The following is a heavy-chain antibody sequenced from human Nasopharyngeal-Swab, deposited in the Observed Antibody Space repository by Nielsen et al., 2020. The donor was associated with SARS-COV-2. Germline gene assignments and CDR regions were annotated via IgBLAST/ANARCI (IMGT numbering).Heavy chain of an antibody. J-gene: IGHJ6*03. Sequence: GSLRLSCTVSGGSISSYYWSWIRQPPGKGLEWIGYIYYSGSTNYNPSLKSRVTISVDTSKNQFSLKLSSVIAADTAVYYCARAQYSGYDYYYYMDVWGKGTTVTVSS. V-gene: IGHV4-59*01. CDR3: ARAQYSGYDYYYYMDV. CDR1: GGSISSYY. CDR2: IYYSGST. D-gene: IGHD5-12*01.